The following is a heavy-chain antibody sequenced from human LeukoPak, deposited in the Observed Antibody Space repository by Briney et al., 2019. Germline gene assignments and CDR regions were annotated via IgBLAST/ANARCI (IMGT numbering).Heavy chain of an antibody. CDR3: ARGSFYDSRGYAHFDY. V-gene: IGHV4-39*07. CDR2: IYHSGST. D-gene: IGHD3-22*01. CDR1: GGSISSSSYY. J-gene: IGHJ4*02. Sequence: PSETLSLTCTVSGGSISSSSYYWGWTRQPPGKGLEWIGSIYHSGSTYYNPSLKSRVTISVDTSKNQFSLKLSSVTAADTAVYYCARGSFYDSRGYAHFDYWGQGTLVTVSS.